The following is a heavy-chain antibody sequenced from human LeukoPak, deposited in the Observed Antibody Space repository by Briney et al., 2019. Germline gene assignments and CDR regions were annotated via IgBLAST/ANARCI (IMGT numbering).Heavy chain of an antibody. V-gene: IGHV3-23*01. CDR3: ARARTGGDY. Sequence: GGSLRLSCAASGFTFSSYAMSWVRQAPGKGLEWVSAISGSGGSTYYADSVKGRFTISRDNAKNSLYLQMNSLRDEDTAVYYCARARTGGDYWGQGTLVTVSS. J-gene: IGHJ4*02. CDR1: GFTFSSYA. CDR2: ISGSGGST. D-gene: IGHD3-10*01.